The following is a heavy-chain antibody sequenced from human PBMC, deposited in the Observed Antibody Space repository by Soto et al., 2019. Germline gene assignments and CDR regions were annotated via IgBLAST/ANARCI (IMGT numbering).Heavy chain of an antibody. CDR1: GFTFSTYT. J-gene: IGHJ6*02. CDR2: ISSSSSYI. V-gene: IGHV3-21*01. D-gene: IGHD3-3*01. CDR3: ATYPRDFGLVSHSYYYDMDV. Sequence: EVQLVESGGGLVKPGGSLRLSCAASGFTFSTYTMNWVRQAPGKGLEWVSSISSSSSYIYYEDSVKGGFTISRDNAKNSLYLQMNSLTAEEPAVYYCATYPRDFGLVSHSYYYDMDVWGQGTTVTVSS.